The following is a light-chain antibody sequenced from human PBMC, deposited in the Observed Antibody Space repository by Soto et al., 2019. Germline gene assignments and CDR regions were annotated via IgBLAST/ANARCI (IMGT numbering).Light chain of an antibody. J-gene: IGKJ4*01. CDR2: DAS. CDR1: QSVSSY. V-gene: IGKV3-11*01. Sequence: EIVLTQSPATLSLPPGQRATPSCRATQSVSSYLACYHQKPGQAPRLLIDDASNKATGIPARFIGSASETDVELTISSLETEDFAVYYCQQRSNWLTFGGGTKVEIK. CDR3: QQRSNWLT.